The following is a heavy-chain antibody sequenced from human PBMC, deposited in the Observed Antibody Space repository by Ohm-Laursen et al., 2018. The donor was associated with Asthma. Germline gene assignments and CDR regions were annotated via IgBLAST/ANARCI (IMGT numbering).Heavy chain of an antibody. CDR3: AIVVISSYYYYYGMDV. CDR1: GGSFSSYA. CDR2: IIPIFDAA. Sequence: SSVKVSCNASGGSFSSYAISWVRQAPGQGLEWMGGIIPIFDAANYAQKFQGRVTITADESTSTAYMELSSLRSEDTAVYYCAIVVISSYYYYYGMDVWGQGTTVTVSS. J-gene: IGHJ6*02. D-gene: IGHD3-22*01. V-gene: IGHV1-69*01.